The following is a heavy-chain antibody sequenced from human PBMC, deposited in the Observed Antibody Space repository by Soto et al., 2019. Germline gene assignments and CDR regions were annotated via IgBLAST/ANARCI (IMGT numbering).Heavy chain of an antibody. Sequence: GGALRVSCAASGFTFSDYYMSWIRQAPGKGLEWVSYISSSGSTIYYADSVKGRFTISRDNAKNSLYLQMNSLRAEDTAVYYCARDPTANDAFDIWGQGTMVTVSS. CDR3: ARDPTANDAFDI. CDR1: GFTFSDYY. V-gene: IGHV3-11*01. D-gene: IGHD2-21*02. CDR2: ISSSGSTI. J-gene: IGHJ3*02.